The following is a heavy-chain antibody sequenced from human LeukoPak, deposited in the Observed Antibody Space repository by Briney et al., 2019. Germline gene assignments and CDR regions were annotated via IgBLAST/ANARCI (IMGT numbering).Heavy chain of an antibody. V-gene: IGHV4-4*07. Sequence: SETLSLTCTVSGGSISNYYWSWIRQPAGKGLEWIGRIYTSGSTNYNPSLKSRVTMSVDTSKNQFSLKLSSVTAADTAVYYCARESYSSSYLFDCWGQGTLVTVSS. CDR2: IYTSGST. CDR3: ARESYSSSYLFDC. J-gene: IGHJ4*02. CDR1: GGSISNYY. D-gene: IGHD6-6*01.